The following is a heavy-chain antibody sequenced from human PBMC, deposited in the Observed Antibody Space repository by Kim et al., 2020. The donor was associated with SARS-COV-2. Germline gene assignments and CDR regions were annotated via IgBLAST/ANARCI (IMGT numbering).Heavy chain of an antibody. CDR2: IYYSGST. CDR1: GGSISSYY. D-gene: IGHD3-22*01. V-gene: IGHV4-59*08. CDR3: ARHLYYYDSSGLDY. J-gene: IGHJ4*02. Sequence: SETLSLTCTVSGGSISSYYWSWIRQPPGKGLEWIGYIYYSGSTNYNPSLKSRVTISVDTSKNQFSLKLSSVTAADTAVYYCARHLYYYDSSGLDYWGQGTLVTVSS.